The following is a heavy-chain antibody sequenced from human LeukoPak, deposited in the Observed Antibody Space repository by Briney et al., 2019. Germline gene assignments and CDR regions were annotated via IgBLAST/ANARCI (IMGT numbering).Heavy chain of an antibody. CDR1: GGSISSYY. CDR2: IYYSGST. J-gene: IGHJ4*02. Sequence: SETLSLTCTVSGGSISSYYWSWIRQPPGKGLEWIGYIYYSGSTNYNPSLKSRVTISVDTSKNQFSLKLSSVTAADTAVYYCARHGYSSSWYRQPLDYWGQGTLVTVSS. V-gene: IGHV4-59*08. D-gene: IGHD6-13*01. CDR3: ARHGYSSSWYRQPLDY.